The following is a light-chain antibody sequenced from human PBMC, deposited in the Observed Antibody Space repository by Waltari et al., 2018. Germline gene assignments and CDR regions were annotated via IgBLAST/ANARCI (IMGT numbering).Light chain of an antibody. CDR3: QQYNTWPPST. J-gene: IGKJ2*02. Sequence: EVVMTQSLAALSVLPGERATLTCRASQYISDNLAWYQHKPGQPPRLLISGASTRAPGVPARFSGSGSGTQFSLTISSLQSEDSAIYFCQQYNTWPPSTFGQGTKLEIK. CDR1: QYISDN. V-gene: IGKV3-15*01. CDR2: GAS.